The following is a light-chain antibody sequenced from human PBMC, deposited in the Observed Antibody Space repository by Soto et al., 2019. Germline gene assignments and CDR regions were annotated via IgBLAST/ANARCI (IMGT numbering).Light chain of an antibody. V-gene: IGKV3-20*01. Sequence: EIVLTQSPGTLSLSPGERATLSCRASQSVSSSYLAWYQRKPGQAPRLLIYGASSRATGIPDRFSGSGSGTDFTLTISRLEPEDFAVYYCQQYGSSHWTFGQGTKVEIK. CDR1: QSVSSSY. J-gene: IGKJ1*01. CDR3: QQYGSSHWT. CDR2: GAS.